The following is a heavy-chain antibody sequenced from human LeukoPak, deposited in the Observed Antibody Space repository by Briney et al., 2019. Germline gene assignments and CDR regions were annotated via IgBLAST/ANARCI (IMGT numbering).Heavy chain of an antibody. CDR2: MNPNCGNT. Sequence: ASVKVSFKASGYTFTTYDINWVRQATGQGLEWTGWMNPNCGNTGYAQKFQGRVTMATDTSISTAYMELSSLTSEDTAVYYCARGGGYCSGGSCPYYFDYWGQGTLVTVSS. CDR3: ARGGGYCSGGSCPYYFDY. D-gene: IGHD2-15*01. V-gene: IGHV1-8*01. CDR1: GYTFTTYD. J-gene: IGHJ4*02.